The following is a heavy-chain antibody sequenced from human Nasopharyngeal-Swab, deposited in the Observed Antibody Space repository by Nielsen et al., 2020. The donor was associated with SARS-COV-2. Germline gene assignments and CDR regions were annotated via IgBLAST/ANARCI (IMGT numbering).Heavy chain of an antibody. CDR3: ARWMAGHYGMDV. V-gene: IGHV3-23*01. Sequence: GESLKISCAASGFTFSSYAMSWVRQAPGKGLEWVSSLSDSGGSTYYADSVKGRFTISRDSSKNTLYLQMNSLRAEDTAVYYCARWMAGHYGMDVWGQGTTVTVSS. D-gene: IGHD6-19*01. CDR2: LSDSGGST. CDR1: GFTFSSYA. J-gene: IGHJ6*02.